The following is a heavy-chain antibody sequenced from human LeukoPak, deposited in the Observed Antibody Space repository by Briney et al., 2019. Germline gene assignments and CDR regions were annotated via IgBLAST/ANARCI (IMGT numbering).Heavy chain of an antibody. D-gene: IGHD6-19*01. J-gene: IGHJ4*02. CDR1: GFIFSSYG. V-gene: IGHV3-23*01. CDR2: ISGSGGST. CDR3: AKGGVIKAVAGTLPDY. Sequence: TGGSLRLSCAASGFIFSSYGMSWVRQAPGKGLEWVSAISGSGGSTYYADSVKGRFTISRDNSKNTLYLQMNSLRAEDTAVYYCAKGGVIKAVAGTLPDYWGQGTLVTVSS.